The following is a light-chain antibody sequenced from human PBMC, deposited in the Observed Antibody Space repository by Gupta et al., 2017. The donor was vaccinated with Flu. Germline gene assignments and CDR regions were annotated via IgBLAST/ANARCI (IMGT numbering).Light chain of an antibody. CDR1: SSSIGRNY. V-gene: IGLV1-51*02. Sequence: KVTISCSGGSSSIGRNYVSWYQQLPGTAPRLLIHEDYKRPSGIPDRFSGSKSGTSATLGITGLQTVDEADYYCSAWDSTLSAVVFGGGTKLTVL. CDR3: SAWDSTLSAVV. CDR2: EDY. J-gene: IGLJ3*02.